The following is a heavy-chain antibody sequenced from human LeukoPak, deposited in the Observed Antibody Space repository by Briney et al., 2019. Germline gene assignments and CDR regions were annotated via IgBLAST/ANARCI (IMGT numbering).Heavy chain of an antibody. CDR1: GGTFSSYS. Sequence: ASVKVSCKAPGGTFSSYSITWVRQAPGQGLEWVGGVAPLLETTNYAPKFRGRMTITADESTSTAYMELTSLRSDDTAVYYCARDRIVGALGWLDPWGQGTLVTVSS. CDR2: VAPLLETT. D-gene: IGHD1-26*01. CDR3: ARDRIVGALGWLDP. V-gene: IGHV1-69*13. J-gene: IGHJ5*02.